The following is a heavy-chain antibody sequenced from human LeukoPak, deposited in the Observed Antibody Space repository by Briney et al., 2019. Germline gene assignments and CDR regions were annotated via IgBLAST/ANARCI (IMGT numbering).Heavy chain of an antibody. D-gene: IGHD3-3*01. J-gene: IGHJ4*02. V-gene: IGHV3-7*05. CDR3: ARDLFGDFGPSRD. CDR1: GFIFSNYW. Sequence: GGSLRLSCAASGFIFSNYWMSWVRQAPGKGLEWVANIEQDGSDKYYVDSVKGRFSISRDNAKNSLYLQMNSLRAEDTAVYYCARDLFGDFGPSRDCGQGTLVTVSS. CDR2: IEQDGSDK.